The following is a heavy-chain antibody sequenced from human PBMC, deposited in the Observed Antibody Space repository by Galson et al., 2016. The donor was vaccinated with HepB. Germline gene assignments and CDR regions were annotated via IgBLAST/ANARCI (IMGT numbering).Heavy chain of an antibody. V-gene: IGHV3-48*02. J-gene: IGHJ6*02. CDR2: ISTTSSAI. CDR3: ARDGRRGYDMDV. Sequence: SLRLSRAVSGLTFSGYKLNWFRQAPGKALEWVSYISTTSSAIYYADSVKGRFSIYRDNAESSLYLQMNSLRDEDPAVYYCARDGRRGYDMDVWGQGTTVTVSS. CDR1: GLTFSGYK.